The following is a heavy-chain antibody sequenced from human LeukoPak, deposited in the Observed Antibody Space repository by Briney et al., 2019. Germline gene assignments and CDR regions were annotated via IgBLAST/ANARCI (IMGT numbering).Heavy chain of an antibody. CDR3: ARPPTTVSPRDY. D-gene: IGHD4-11*01. V-gene: IGHV3-11*04. CDR1: GFTFSDYY. J-gene: IGHJ4*02. CDR2: ISSSGSTI. Sequence: GGSLRLSCAASGFTFSDYYMSWIRQAPGKGLEWVSYISSSGSTIYYADSVKGRFTISWDNTKNSLYLQMNSLRAEDTAVYYCARPPTTVSPRDYWGQGTLVTVSS.